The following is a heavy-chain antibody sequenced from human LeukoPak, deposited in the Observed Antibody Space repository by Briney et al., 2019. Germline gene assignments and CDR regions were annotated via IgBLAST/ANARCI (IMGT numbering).Heavy chain of an antibody. J-gene: IGHJ4*02. Sequence: GGSLRLSCAASGFTFSSYWMSWVRQAPGKWLEWVANIKQDGSEKYYVDSVKGRFTISRDNAKNSLYLQMNSLRAEDTAVYYCARATTLRDSSWYGWRGRAYYFDYWGQGTLVTVSS. CDR1: GFTFSSYW. CDR2: IKQDGSEK. D-gene: IGHD6-13*01. CDR3: ARATTLRDSSWYGWRGRAYYFDY. V-gene: IGHV3-7*01.